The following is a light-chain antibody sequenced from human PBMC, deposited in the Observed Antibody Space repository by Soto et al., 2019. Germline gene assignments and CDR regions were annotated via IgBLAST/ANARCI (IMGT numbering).Light chain of an antibody. CDR3: QQSNNWPR. CDR1: QSVSSN. Sequence: EIVMTQSPATLSVSPGERATLSCRASQSVSSNLAWYQQKPGQAPRLLIYAASTRATGIPARFSGSGSGTEFTLTISSLQSEDFAVYYCQQSNNWPRFGGGTK. J-gene: IGKJ4*02. CDR2: AAS. V-gene: IGKV3-15*01.